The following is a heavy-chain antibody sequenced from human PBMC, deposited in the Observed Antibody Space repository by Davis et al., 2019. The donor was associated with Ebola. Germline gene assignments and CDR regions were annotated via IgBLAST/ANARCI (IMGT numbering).Heavy chain of an antibody. Sequence: MPSETLSLTCTVSGGSISSYYWSWIRQPPGKGLEWIGYIHYSGDTKSNPSLKSRVTISVDTSKNQFSLKLSSVTAADTAVYYCARGKYQLPRRGWFDPWGQGTLVTVSS. J-gene: IGHJ5*02. CDR3: ARGKYQLPRRGWFDP. CDR2: IHYSGDT. D-gene: IGHD2-2*01. V-gene: IGHV4-59*12. CDR1: GGSISSYY.